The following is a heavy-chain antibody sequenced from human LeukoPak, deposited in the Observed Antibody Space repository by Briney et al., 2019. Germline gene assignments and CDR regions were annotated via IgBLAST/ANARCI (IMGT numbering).Heavy chain of an antibody. CDR1: GFTFSSYA. CDR2: ISGSGGSA. J-gene: IGHJ4*02. Sequence: GSLRLSCAASGFTFSSYAVSWVRQAPGKGLEWVSAISGSGGSAYSADSVKGRFTISRDNAKNTLYLQMNSLRAEDTAVYYCATRIAVAGTYFSGDYWGQGTLVTVSS. D-gene: IGHD6-19*01. CDR3: ATRIAVAGTYFSGDY. V-gene: IGHV3-23*01.